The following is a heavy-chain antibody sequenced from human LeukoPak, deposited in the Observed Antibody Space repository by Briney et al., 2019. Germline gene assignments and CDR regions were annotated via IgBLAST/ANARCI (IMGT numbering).Heavy chain of an antibody. CDR1: GFTFSSYA. CDR2: ISSNGGTT. V-gene: IGHV3-64D*08. CDR3: VKRGYNWNDYYFDY. D-gene: IGHD1-1*01. Sequence: GGSLRLSCSVSGFTFSSYAMHWVRQAPGKGLEYVSLISSNGGTTYFADSVKGRFTLSRDNSKNTLYLQMSSLRAEDTAVYYCVKRGYNWNDYYFDYWGQGTLVTVSS. J-gene: IGHJ4*02.